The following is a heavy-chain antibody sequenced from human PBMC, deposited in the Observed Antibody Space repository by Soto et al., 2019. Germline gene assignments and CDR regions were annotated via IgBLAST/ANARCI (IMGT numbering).Heavy chain of an antibody. Sequence: QVQLVQSGAEVKKPGASVKVSCKASGYTFTSYYMHWVRQAPGQGLEWMGIINPSGGSTSYAQKFQGRVTMTRHTPTSTVYMELSSLRSEDTAVYYCARVAGAMHDYWGQGTLFTVSS. CDR1: GYTFTSYY. J-gene: IGHJ4*02. V-gene: IGHV1-46*01. CDR2: INPSGGST. CDR3: ARVAGAMHDY. D-gene: IGHD1-26*01.